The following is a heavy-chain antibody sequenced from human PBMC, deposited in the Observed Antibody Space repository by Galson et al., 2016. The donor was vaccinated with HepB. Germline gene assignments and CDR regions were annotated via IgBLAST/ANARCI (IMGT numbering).Heavy chain of an antibody. D-gene: IGHD1-1*01. CDR2: IKGDGSEK. CDR3: TNSGGYHFYGLGV. CDR1: GFTFSSYA. Sequence: SLRLSCAASGFTFSSYAMSWVRQAPGKGLEYVACIKGDGSEKHYVDSVRGRFTISRDNARNSVSLQMNSLRAEDTAVYYCTNSGGYHFYGLGVWGQGTTVTVSS. V-gene: IGHV3-7*01. J-gene: IGHJ6*02.